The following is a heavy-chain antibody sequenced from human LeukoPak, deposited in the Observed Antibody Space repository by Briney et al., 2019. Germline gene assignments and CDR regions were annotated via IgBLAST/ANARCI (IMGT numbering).Heavy chain of an antibody. Sequence: PSETLSLTCTVSGGSISSYYWSWIRQPPGKGLEWIGYIYYSGGTNYNPSLKSRVTISVDTSKNQFSLKLSSVTAADTVVYYCARGAGYRASDYWGQGTLVTVSS. CDR1: GGSISSYY. CDR2: IYYSGGT. V-gene: IGHV4-59*01. CDR3: ARGAGYRASDY. J-gene: IGHJ4*02. D-gene: IGHD5-24*01.